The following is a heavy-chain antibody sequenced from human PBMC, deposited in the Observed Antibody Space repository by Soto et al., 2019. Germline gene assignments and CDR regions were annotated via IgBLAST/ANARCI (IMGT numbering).Heavy chain of an antibody. CDR3: TKEGGIAAPPGTDY. CDR1: GFTFSRSA. CDR2: ISGSGGRT. V-gene: IGHV3-23*01. J-gene: IGHJ4*02. Sequence: EVQLLESGGGLLQPGGSLRLSCAASGFTFSRSAMSWVRQAPGKGLEWVSAISGSGGRTFYADSVKGRFTISRDNSKNLLYLQVNSLRAEDTAIYYCTKEGGIAAPPGTDYWGQGTLVTVSS. D-gene: IGHD6-13*01.